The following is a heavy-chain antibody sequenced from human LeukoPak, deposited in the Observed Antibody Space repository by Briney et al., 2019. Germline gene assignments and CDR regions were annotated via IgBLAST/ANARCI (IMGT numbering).Heavy chain of an antibody. V-gene: IGHV4-59*01. CDR1: GGSFSGYY. Sequence: SETLSLTCAVYGGSFSGYYWSWIRQSPGKGREWIGYVYYTGSTNYNPSLKSHFTISMDTSKNQFSLKLSSVTVADTAVYYCARGRRDGSYYFDYWGQGTLVTVSS. J-gene: IGHJ4*02. CDR3: ARGRRDGSYYFDY. CDR2: VYYTGST.